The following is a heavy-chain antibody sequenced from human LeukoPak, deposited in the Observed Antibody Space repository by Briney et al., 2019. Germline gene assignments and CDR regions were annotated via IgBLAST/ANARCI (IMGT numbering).Heavy chain of an antibody. CDR3: ARVGGGSYWGNYYGMDV. CDR1: GFTVSSNY. CDR2: IYSGGST. J-gene: IGHJ6*02. D-gene: IGHD1-26*01. Sequence: GGSLRLSCAASGFTVSSNYMSWVRQAPGKGLEWVSVIYSGGSTYYADSVKGRFTISGDNSRNMLYLQMNSLRAEDTAVYYCARVGGGSYWGNYYGMDVWGQGTTVTVSS. V-gene: IGHV3-66*01.